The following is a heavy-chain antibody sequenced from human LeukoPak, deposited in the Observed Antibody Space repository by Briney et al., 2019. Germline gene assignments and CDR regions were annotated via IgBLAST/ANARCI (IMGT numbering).Heavy chain of an antibody. V-gene: IGHV4-59*01. Sequence: PSETLSLTCTVSGGSISSYYWSWIRQPPGKGLEWIGYIYYSGSTNYNPSLKSRVTISVDTSKNQFSLKLSSVTAADTAVYYCARAYYETLFDYWGQGTLVTVSS. J-gene: IGHJ4*02. D-gene: IGHD3-22*01. CDR2: IYYSGST. CDR3: ARAYYETLFDY. CDR1: GGSISSYY.